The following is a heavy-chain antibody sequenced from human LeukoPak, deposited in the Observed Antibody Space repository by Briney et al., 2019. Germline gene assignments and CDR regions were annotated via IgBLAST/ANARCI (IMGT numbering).Heavy chain of an antibody. V-gene: IGHV1-8*01. J-gene: IGHJ6*03. Sequence: ASVKVSCKASGYTFTSYDINWVRQATGQGLEWMGWMNPNSGNTGYAQKFQGRVTMTRNTSISTAYMELSSLRSEDTAVYYCARVLWFGETYYYYMDVWGEGTTVTVSS. D-gene: IGHD3-10*01. CDR2: MNPNSGNT. CDR3: ARVLWFGETYYYYMDV. CDR1: GYTFTSYD.